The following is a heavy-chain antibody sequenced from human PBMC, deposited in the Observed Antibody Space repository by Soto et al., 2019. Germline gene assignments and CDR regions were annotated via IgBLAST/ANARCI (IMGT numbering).Heavy chain of an antibody. Sequence: QVQLQESGPGLVKPSETLSLTCTVSGGSISSYYWSWIRQPPGKGLEWIGYVSYSGSANYNPSLKRRAPSSIAMSKNQSSLKLSSVTAADTAIYYCATSGYCTSTSCYSFDYWGQGALVTVSS. V-gene: IGHV4-59*08. CDR1: GGSISSYY. CDR2: VSYSGSA. J-gene: IGHJ4*02. CDR3: ATSGYCTSTSCYSFDY. D-gene: IGHD2-2*01.